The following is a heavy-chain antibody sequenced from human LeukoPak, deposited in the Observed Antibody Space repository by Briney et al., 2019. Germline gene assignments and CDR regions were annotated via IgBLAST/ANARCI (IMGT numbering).Heavy chain of an antibody. Sequence: PGESLKISCKGSGYRFTSYWIGWVRQMPGKGLEWMGIIYPGDSDTRYSPSFQGQVTISADKSISTAYLQWSSLKASDTAMYYCARSDSYCSSTSCYRWRYDYWGQGTLVTVSS. CDR3: ARSDSYCSSTSCYRWRYDY. V-gene: IGHV5-51*01. CDR2: IYPGDSDT. CDR1: GYRFTSYW. D-gene: IGHD2-2*01. J-gene: IGHJ4*02.